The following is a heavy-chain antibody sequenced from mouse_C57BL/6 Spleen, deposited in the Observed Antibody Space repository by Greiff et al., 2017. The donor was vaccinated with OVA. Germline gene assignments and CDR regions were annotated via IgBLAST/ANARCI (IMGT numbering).Heavy chain of an antibody. V-gene: IGHV1-26*01. D-gene: IGHD2-4*01. Sequence: EVQLQPSGPELVKPGASVKISCKASGYTFTDYYMNWVKQSHGKSLEWIGDINPNNGGTSYNQKFKGKATLTVDKSSSTAYMELRSLTSEDSAVYYCAMGIYYDYGGVFDYWGQGTTLTVSS. CDR2: INPNNGGT. CDR3: AMGIYYDYGGVFDY. CDR1: GYTFTDYY. J-gene: IGHJ2*01.